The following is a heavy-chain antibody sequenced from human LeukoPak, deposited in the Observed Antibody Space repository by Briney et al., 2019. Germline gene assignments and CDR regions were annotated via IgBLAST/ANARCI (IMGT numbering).Heavy chain of an antibody. D-gene: IGHD6-19*01. CDR2: ISSSSSTI. CDR1: GFTFSSYG. Sequence: GGSLRLSCAASGFTFSSYGMHWVRQAPGKGLEWVSYISSSSSTIYYADSVKGRFTISRDNAKNSLYLQMNSLRAEDTAVYYCAREGPSSGWYSDAFDIWGQGTMVTVSS. V-gene: IGHV3-48*04. J-gene: IGHJ3*02. CDR3: AREGPSSGWYSDAFDI.